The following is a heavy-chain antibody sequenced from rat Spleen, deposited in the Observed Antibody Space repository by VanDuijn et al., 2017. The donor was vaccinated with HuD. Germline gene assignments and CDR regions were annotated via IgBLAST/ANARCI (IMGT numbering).Heavy chain of an antibody. CDR3: TQQLGDWFAY. CDR1: GFTFSMYY. D-gene: IGHD1-10*01. J-gene: IGHJ3*01. V-gene: IGHV5-25*01. Sequence: EVQLVESGGGLVQPGRSMKLSCAASGFTFSMYYMAWVRQAPTKGLEWVASIRTGGGNTYYRDSVKGRFTISRDNAKSTLYLQMDSLRSEDTATYYCTQQLGDWFAYWGQGTLVTVSS. CDR2: IRTGGGNT.